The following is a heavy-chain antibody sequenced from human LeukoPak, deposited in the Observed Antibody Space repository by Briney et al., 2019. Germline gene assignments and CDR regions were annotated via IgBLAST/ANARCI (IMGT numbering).Heavy chain of an antibody. CDR3: ARLGMRKNWFDP. J-gene: IGHJ5*02. Sequence: ASVKVSCKASGYTFTSYDINWVRQATGQGLEWMGWMNPNSGNTGYAQKFQGRVTMTRNTSMSTAYMELSSLRSEDTAVYYCARLGMRKNWFDPWGQGTLVTVSS. CDR1: GYTFTSYD. CDR2: MNPNSGNT. D-gene: IGHD7-27*01. V-gene: IGHV1-8*01.